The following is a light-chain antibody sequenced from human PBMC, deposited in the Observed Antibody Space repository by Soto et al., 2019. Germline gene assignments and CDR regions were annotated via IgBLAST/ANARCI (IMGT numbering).Light chain of an antibody. CDR1: QNVSSSY. V-gene: IGKV3-20*01. CDR2: GAS. Sequence: EIVLTQSPGTLSLSPREKATHSWRASQNVSSSYLAWYQQKPGQAPRLLIYGASRRATGIPDRFSGSGSGTDFTLTISRLEPEDFAVYYCQQYGSSPQRWTFGQGTKVDIK. J-gene: IGKJ1*01. CDR3: QQYGSSPQRWT.